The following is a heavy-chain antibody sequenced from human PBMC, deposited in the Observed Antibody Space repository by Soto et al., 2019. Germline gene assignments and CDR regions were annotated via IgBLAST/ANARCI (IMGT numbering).Heavy chain of an antibody. Sequence: GGSLRLSCAASGFTFSSYSMNWVRQAPGKGLEWVSSISSSSSYIYYADSVKGRFTISRDNAKNSLYLQMNSLRAEDTAVYYCASGGGAVAGQLDYWGQGTLVPVSS. J-gene: IGHJ4*02. D-gene: IGHD6-19*01. V-gene: IGHV3-21*01. CDR1: GFTFSSYS. CDR3: ASGGGAVAGQLDY. CDR2: ISSSSSYI.